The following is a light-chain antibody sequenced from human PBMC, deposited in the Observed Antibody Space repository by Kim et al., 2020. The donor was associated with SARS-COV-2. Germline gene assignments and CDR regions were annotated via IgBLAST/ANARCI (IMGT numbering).Light chain of an antibody. CDR3: QQYYSTLTWT. CDR2: WAS. V-gene: IGKV4-1*01. CDR1: QSVLYTSNNKNY. Sequence: DIVMTQSPDSLAVSLGERATINFKSSQSVLYTSNNKNYLAWYQQKPGQPPKLLIYWASTRESGVPDRFSGSGSGTDFTLTISSLQAEDVAVYYCQQYYSTLTWTFGQGTKVDIK. J-gene: IGKJ1*01.